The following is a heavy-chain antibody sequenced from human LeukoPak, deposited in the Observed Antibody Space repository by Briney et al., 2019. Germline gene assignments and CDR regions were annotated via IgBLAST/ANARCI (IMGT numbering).Heavy chain of an antibody. D-gene: IGHD3-10*01. J-gene: IGHJ4*02. Sequence: GSLRLSCAASGFTFSSYWMSWVRQAPGKGLEWVANIKQDGSEKYYVDSVKGRFTISRDNAKNSLYLQMNSLRAEDTAVYYCARRSGITMVRGVIDYWGQGTLVTVSS. V-gene: IGHV3-7*01. CDR3: ARRSGITMVRGVIDY. CDR2: IKQDGSEK. CDR1: GFTFSSYW.